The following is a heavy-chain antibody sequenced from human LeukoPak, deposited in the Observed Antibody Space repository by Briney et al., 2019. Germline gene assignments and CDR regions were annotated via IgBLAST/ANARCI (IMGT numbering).Heavy chain of an antibody. CDR3: ARAFVTAACFFDT. J-gene: IGHJ4*02. Sequence: GGSLRLSCAASGFTVSSSYMSWVRQAPGKGLEWVSVIYSGGDTHYAGSVKGRFTISRDNSVNTLYLQMNSLRTEDTAVYYCARAFVTAACFFDTWGQGTLVTVSS. V-gene: IGHV3-66*02. CDR2: IYSGGDT. CDR1: GFTVSSSY. D-gene: IGHD6-13*01.